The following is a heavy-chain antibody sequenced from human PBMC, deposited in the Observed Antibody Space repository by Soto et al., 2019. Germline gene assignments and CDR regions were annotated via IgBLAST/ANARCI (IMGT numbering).Heavy chain of an antibody. CDR3: ARASVYYYDSTAQRYFDY. CDR2: IIPIFGTA. V-gene: IGHV1-69*01. J-gene: IGHJ4*02. Sequence: QVQLVQSGAEVKKPGSSVKVSCKASGGTFRSYAISWVRQAPGQGLEWMGGIIPIFGTANYAQKFQGRVTITADESTSTAYMELSSLRSEDTAVYYCARASVYYYDSTAQRYFDYWGQGTLVTVSS. D-gene: IGHD3-22*01. CDR1: GGTFRSYA.